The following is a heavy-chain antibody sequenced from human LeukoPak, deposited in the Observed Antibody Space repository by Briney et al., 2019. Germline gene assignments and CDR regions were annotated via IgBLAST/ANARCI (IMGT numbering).Heavy chain of an antibody. CDR2: INPSGGST. J-gene: IGHJ4*02. D-gene: IGHD1-26*01. CDR1: VYTFTSYY. Sequence: GASVKVSCKASVYTFTSYYMHWVRQAPGQGLEWMGIINPSGGSTSYAQKFQGRVTMTRDTSTSTVYMELSSLRSEDTAVYYCAGGGAIRFFDYWGQGTLVTVSS. V-gene: IGHV1-46*01. CDR3: AGGGAIRFFDY.